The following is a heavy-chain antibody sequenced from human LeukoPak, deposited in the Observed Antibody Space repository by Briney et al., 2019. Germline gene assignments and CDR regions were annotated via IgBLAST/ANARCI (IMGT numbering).Heavy chain of an antibody. D-gene: IGHD3/OR15-3a*01. V-gene: IGHV4-39*01. Sequence: SATLSLTCTVSGVSISSSNSYWGWIRQPPGKGLEWIGSIYYSGNTHYNASLKSQVSISIDTSKNQFSLRLTSVTAADTAVYYCARQTGSGLFILPGGQGTLVTVSS. J-gene: IGHJ4*02. CDR1: GVSISSSNSY. CDR3: ARQTGSGLFILP. CDR2: IYYSGNT.